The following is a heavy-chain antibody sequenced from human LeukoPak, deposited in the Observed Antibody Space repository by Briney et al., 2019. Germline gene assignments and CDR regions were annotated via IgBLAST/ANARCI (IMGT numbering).Heavy chain of an antibody. V-gene: IGHV1-46*01. CDR2: INPTVGST. J-gene: IGHJ4*02. CDR1: GGTFSSYA. CDR3: ARASGSYLNYYFDY. D-gene: IGHD1-26*01. Sequence: GASVKVSCKASGGTFSSYAISWVRQAPGQGLEWMGIINPTVGSTSHAQKFQGRVTMTRDMSTSTVYMELSSLRSEDTAVYYCARASGSYLNYYFDYWGQGTLVTVSS.